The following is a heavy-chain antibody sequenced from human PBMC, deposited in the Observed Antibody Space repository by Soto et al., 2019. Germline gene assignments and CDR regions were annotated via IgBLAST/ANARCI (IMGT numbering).Heavy chain of an antibody. CDR2: ISWDGGST. CDR3: AISNMVRGVIAALDY. CDR1: GFTFDDYT. Sequence: GGSLRLSCAASGFTFDDYTMHWVRQAPGKGLEWVSLISWDGGSTYYADSVKGRFTISRDNSKNSLYLQMNSLRTEDTALYYCAISNMVRGVIAALDYWGQGTLVTVSS. V-gene: IGHV3-43*01. D-gene: IGHD3-10*01. J-gene: IGHJ4*02.